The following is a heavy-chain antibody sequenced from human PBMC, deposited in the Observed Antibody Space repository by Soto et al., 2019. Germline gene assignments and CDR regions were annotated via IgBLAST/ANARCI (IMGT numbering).Heavy chain of an antibody. Sequence: EVQLLESGGALVQPGGSLRLSCAASGFTFSSYAMSWVRQAPGKGLEWVSGVSGSADTRYYADSVKGRFTISRDNSKNTPYLQMNSLRAEDTAVYYCAKPLGHYYDSTGYSPDYWGQGTLVTVSS. D-gene: IGHD3-22*01. CDR2: VSGSADTR. V-gene: IGHV3-23*01. J-gene: IGHJ4*02. CDR1: GFTFSSYA. CDR3: AKPLGHYYDSTGYSPDY.